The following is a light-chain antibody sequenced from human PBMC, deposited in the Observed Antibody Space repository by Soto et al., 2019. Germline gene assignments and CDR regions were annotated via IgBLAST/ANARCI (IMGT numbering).Light chain of an antibody. CDR1: QSVSSTY. V-gene: IGKV3-15*01. CDR2: GAS. J-gene: IGKJ4*01. Sequence: GVGTTRTSRSIQSVSSTYLIWYQQKPGQAPRLLIYGASTRATGIPAMFSGSGPETEFTRGLSILAAEVFAFYYCLQYYLWAPVTFGGGTKVDIK. CDR3: LQYYLWAPVT.